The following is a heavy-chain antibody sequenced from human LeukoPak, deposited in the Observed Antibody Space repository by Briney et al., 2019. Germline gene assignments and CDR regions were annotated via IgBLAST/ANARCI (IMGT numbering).Heavy chain of an antibody. V-gene: IGHV4-59*08. Sequence: PSETLSLTCTVSGGSISSYYWSWIRQPPGKGLEWIGYIHDSGSINYNPSLRSRVTISVDTSKNQFSLKLSSVTAADTAVYYCARGGGYGSGSWLISYYFDYWGQGTLVTASS. CDR2: IHDSGSI. CDR1: GGSISSYY. CDR3: ARGGGYGSGSWLISYYFDY. D-gene: IGHD3-10*01. J-gene: IGHJ4*02.